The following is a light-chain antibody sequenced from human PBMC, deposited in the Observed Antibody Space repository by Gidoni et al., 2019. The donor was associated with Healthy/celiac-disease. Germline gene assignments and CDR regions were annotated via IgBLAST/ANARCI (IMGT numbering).Light chain of an antibody. CDR3: IQALQTPT. V-gene: IGKV2-28*01. CDR1: QSLLHNNGYNY. CDR2: LGS. J-gene: IGKJ3*01. Sequence: VMTQSPLSLPVTPGEPASISCRTSQSLLHNNGYNYLDWYLQKPGQSPQLLIYLGSNRASGVPVRFSGSGSGTDFTMKISRVEDEDVGVYYCIQALQTPTFGPGTKVDIK.